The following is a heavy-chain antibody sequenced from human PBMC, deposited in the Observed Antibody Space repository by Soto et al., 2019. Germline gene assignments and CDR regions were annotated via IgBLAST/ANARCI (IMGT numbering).Heavy chain of an antibody. D-gene: IGHD6-6*01. CDR3: ARVYSSSSDYYYGMDV. V-gene: IGHV4-61*01. Sequence: SETLSLTCTVSGGSVSSGSYYWSWIRQPPGKGLEWIGYIYYSGSTNYNPSLKSRVTISVDTSKNQFSLKLSSVTAADTAVYYCARVYSSSSDYYYGMDVWGQGTTVTVSS. J-gene: IGHJ6*02. CDR1: GGSVSSGSYY. CDR2: IYYSGST.